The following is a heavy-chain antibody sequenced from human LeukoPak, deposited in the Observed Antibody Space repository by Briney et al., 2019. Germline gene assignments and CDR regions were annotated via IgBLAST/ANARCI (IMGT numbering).Heavy chain of an antibody. Sequence: SETLSLTCTVSGGSISSYYWSWIRQPAGKGLEWIGRIYISGSTNYNPSLKSRVTMSVDTSKNQFSLKLSSVTAADTAVYYCARSGSGYLRYYFDYWGQGTLVTVSS. CDR3: ARSGSGYLRYYFDY. J-gene: IGHJ4*02. D-gene: IGHD5-12*01. CDR2: IYISGST. V-gene: IGHV4-4*07. CDR1: GGSISSYY.